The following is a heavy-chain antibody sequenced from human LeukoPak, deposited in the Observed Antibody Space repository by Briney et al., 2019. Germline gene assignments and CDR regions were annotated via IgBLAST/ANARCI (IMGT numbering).Heavy chain of an antibody. J-gene: IGHJ4*02. V-gene: IGHV3-23*01. D-gene: IGHD3-22*01. CDR3: AKRGVVIRVILVGFHKEAYYFDS. CDR2: ISDRGSRS. Sequence: GGSLRLSCAVSGITLSNYGMSWVRQAPGKGLEWVAGISDRGSRSNYADSVKGRFTISTDHPKNTLYLQMNSLRAEDTAVYFCAKRGVVIRVILVGFHKEAYYFDSWGQGALVTVSS. CDR1: GITLSNYG.